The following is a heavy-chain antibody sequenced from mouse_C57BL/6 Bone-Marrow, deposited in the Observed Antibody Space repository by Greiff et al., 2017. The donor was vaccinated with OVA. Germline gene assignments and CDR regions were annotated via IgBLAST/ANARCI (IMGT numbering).Heavy chain of an antibody. D-gene: IGHD2-3*01. V-gene: IGHV1-26*01. CDR2: INPNNGGT. CDR1: GYTFTDYY. CDR3: ARDDGYYVKDY. Sequence: EVQLQQSGPELVKPGASVKISCKASGYTFTDYYMNWVKQSHGKSLEWIGDINPNNGGTSYNQKFKGKATLTVDKSSSTAYMELRSLTSEDSAVYYCARDDGYYVKDYWGQGTTLTVSS. J-gene: IGHJ2*01.